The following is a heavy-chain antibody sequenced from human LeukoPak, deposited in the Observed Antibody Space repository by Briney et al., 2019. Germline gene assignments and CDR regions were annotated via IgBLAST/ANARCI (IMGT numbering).Heavy chain of an antibody. CDR1: GYTFTGYD. V-gene: IGHV1-18*04. CDR3: GRATGRTAMVFDY. Sequence: ASVKVSCKASGYTFTGYDMHWVRQAPGQGLEWMGWISAYNGNTNYAQKLQGRVTTTTDTSTSTAYLELRSLRSDETTVDDSGRATGRTAMVFDYWGQGTPVTVSS. CDR2: ISAYNGNT. D-gene: IGHD5-18*01. J-gene: IGHJ4*02.